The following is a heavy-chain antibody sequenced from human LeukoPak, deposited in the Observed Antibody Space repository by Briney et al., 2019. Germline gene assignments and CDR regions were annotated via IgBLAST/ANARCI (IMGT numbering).Heavy chain of an antibody. D-gene: IGHD5-18*01. CDR3: ARGAIQLWSLYYFDY. Sequence: SETLSLTCTVSGGSISSYYWSWIRQPAGKGLEWIGRIYTSGSTNYNPSLKSRVTISVDTSKSQFSLKLSSVTAADTAVYYCARGAIQLWSLYYFDYWGQGTLVTVSS. CDR1: GGSISSYY. J-gene: IGHJ4*02. CDR2: IYTSGST. V-gene: IGHV4-4*07.